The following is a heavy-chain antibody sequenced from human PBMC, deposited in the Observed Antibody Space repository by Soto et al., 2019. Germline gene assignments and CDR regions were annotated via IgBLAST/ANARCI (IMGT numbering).Heavy chain of an antibody. CDR2: IKQAGSEK. Sequence: PAGSLGLSCAASGLTVRSYWMAWVRQAPGKGLEWVANIKQAGSEKYYVDSVKGRFTISRDNAKSSLYLQMYSLRAEDTAVYYCRREGQPVIRREYGYWGKRALRTVSS. CDR3: RREGQPVIRREYGY. D-gene: IGHD3-10*01. J-gene: IGHJ4*03. CDR1: GLTVRSYW. V-gene: IGHV3-7*01.